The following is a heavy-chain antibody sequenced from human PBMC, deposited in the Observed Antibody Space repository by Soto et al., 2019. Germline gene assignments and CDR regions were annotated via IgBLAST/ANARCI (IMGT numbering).Heavy chain of an antibody. CDR1: GFTFSSYA. CDR3: AKDRGFTMVRSWFDP. V-gene: IGHV3-23*01. Sequence: GGSLRLSCAASGFTFSSYAMSWVRQAPGKGLEWVSAISGSGGSTYYADSVKGRFTISRDNSKNTLYLQMNSLRAEDTAVYYCAKDRGFTMVRSWFDPWGPGTLVTVSS. D-gene: IGHD3-10*01. CDR2: ISGSGGST. J-gene: IGHJ5*02.